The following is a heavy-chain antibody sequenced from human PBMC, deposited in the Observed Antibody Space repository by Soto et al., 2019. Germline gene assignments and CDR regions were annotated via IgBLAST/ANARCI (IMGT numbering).Heavy chain of an antibody. J-gene: IGHJ4*02. CDR2: IKQDGSEK. D-gene: IGHD3-3*01. CDR1: GFTFSSYW. V-gene: IGHV3-7*01. CDR3: ARAGEIFGVVIYFDY. Sequence: GGSLRLSCAASGFTFSSYWMSWVRQAPGKGLEWVANIKQDGSEKYYVDSVKGRFTISRDNAKNSLYLQMNSLRAEDTAVYYCARAGEIFGVVIYFDYWGQGTLVTVSS.